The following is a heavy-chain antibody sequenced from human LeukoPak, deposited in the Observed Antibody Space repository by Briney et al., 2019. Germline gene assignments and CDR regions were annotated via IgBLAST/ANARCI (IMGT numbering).Heavy chain of an antibody. V-gene: IGHV3-30*03. CDR2: ISYDGSNK. CDR1: GFTFSSYG. CDR3: ARLRGYFDY. J-gene: IGHJ4*02. D-gene: IGHD3-10*01. Sequence: PGRSLRLSCAASGFTFSSYGMHWVRQAPGKGLEWVAVISYDGSNKYYADSEKGRFTISRDNSKNTLYLQMNSLRAEDTAVYYCARLRGYFDYWGQGTLVTVSS.